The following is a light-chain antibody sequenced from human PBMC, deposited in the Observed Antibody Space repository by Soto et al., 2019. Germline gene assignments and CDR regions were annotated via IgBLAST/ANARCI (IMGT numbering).Light chain of an antibody. V-gene: IGLV2-23*02. J-gene: IGLJ1*01. CDR1: SSDVGSYNL. CDR3: CSYGGSDV. Sequence: QSALTQPASVSGSPGQSITISCTRTSSDVGSYNLVSWYQQHPGKAPKVMIYEVSKRPSGVSNRFSGSKSGNTASLTISGLQSEDEADYYCCSYGGSDVFGTGTQLTVL. CDR2: EVS.